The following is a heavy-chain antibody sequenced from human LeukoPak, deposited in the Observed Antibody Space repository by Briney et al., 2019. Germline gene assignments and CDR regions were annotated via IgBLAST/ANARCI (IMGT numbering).Heavy chain of an antibody. CDR2: IKQGGGEA. V-gene: IGHV3-7*01. CDR3: ARGADGAFDY. J-gene: IGHJ4*02. CDR1: GFTFSNYW. D-gene: IGHD5-24*01. Sequence: GGSLRLSCAASGFTFSNYWMNWVRQAPGKGLEWVANIKQGGGEAYNVDSVKGRFSISRDNAKNSLYLQMNSLRAEDTAVYYCARGADGAFDYWGQGIVVTVSP.